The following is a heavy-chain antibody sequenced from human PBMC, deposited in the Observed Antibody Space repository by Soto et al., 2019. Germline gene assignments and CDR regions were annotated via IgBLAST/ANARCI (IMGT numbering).Heavy chain of an antibody. CDR1: GGSVSIGSYY. D-gene: IGHD1-26*01. V-gene: IGHV4-61*01. CDR3: AREGVGATGDAFDI. Sequence: QVQLQESGPGLVKPSETLSLTCTVSGGSVSIGSYYWIWIRQPPGKGLEWIGYIYYSGITNYQHSLKSRVTISVDPSKNQFSLKLSSVTAADTAVYYCAREGVGATGDAFDIWGQGTMVTVSS. CDR2: IYYSGIT. J-gene: IGHJ3*02.